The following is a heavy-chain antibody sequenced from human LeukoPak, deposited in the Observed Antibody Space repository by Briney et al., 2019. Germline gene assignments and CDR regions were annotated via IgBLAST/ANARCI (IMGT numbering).Heavy chain of an antibody. CDR2: ITSSSSFI. Sequence: GGSLRLSCAASGFTFSSCIVTWVRQTPGKGLEWVSSITSSSSFIYNADSVKGRFTISRDNAKNLLYLQMNSLRAEDTAVYYCARGGYCSSGSCQFQAPDYWGQGTLVTVSS. CDR1: GFTFSSCI. J-gene: IGHJ4*02. CDR3: ARGGYCSSGSCQFQAPDY. V-gene: IGHV3-21*01. D-gene: IGHD2-15*01.